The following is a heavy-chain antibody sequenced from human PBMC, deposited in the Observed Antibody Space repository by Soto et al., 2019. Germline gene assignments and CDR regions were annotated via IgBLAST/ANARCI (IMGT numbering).Heavy chain of an antibody. CDR3: AREGSGYESYYFAY. Sequence: SETLSLTCTVSGGSISSYYWSWIRQPPGKGLEWIGYIYYSGSTNYNPSLKSRVTISVDTSKNQFSLKLSSVTAADTAVYYCAREGSGYESYYFAYWGQGTLVTVSS. D-gene: IGHD5-12*01. V-gene: IGHV4-59*01. CDR2: IYYSGST. CDR1: GGSISSYY. J-gene: IGHJ4*02.